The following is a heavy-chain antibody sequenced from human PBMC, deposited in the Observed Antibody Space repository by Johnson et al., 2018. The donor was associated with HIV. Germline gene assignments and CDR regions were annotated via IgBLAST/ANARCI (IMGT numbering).Heavy chain of an antibody. J-gene: IGHJ3*02. D-gene: IGHD3-10*01. V-gene: IGHV3-20*04. CDR3: AKALRIFGSGVKEAFDI. CDR2: ITWNGGST. Sequence: VQLVESGGGVVRPGGSLRLSCAASGFTFDDYGMSWVRQAPGKGLEWVSGITWNGGSTGYADSVKGRFTIPRDNSTNTLYLQMNSLRAEDTAVYYCAKALRIFGSGVKEAFDIWGQGTIVTVSS. CDR1: GFTFDDYG.